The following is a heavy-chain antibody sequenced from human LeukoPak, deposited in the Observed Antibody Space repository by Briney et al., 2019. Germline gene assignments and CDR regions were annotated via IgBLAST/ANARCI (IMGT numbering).Heavy chain of an antibody. V-gene: IGHV4-34*01. D-gene: IGHD2-2*01. Sequence: SETLSLTCAVYGGSFSGYYWSWIRQPPGKGLEWIGEINHSGSTNYNTSLKSRVTISVDTSKNQFSLKLSSVTAAETAVYYCARGHQLLNRGGAFDIWGQGTMVTVSS. CDR1: GGSFSGYY. CDR2: INHSGST. CDR3: ARGHQLLNRGGAFDI. J-gene: IGHJ3*02.